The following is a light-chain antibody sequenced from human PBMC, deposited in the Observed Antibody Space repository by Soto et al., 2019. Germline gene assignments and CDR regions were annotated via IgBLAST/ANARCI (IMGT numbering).Light chain of an antibody. J-gene: IGLJ1*01. CDR3: QSYDNSLTGSNV. CDR1: SSDVGGYKY. V-gene: IGLV2-8*01. CDR2: EVS. Sequence: QSALTQPPSASGSPGQSVTISCTGTSSDVGGYKYVSWYQQHPGKAPKLMIYEVSKRPSGVPDRFSGSKSGNTAYLTVSGLQAEDEADYHCQSYDNSLTGSNVFGTGTKLTVL.